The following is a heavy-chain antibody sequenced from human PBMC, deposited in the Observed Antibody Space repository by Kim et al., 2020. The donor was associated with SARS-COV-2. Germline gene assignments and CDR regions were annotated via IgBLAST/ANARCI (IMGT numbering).Heavy chain of an antibody. V-gene: IGHV3-15*01. CDR3: TTDRGFDP. CDR2: IKSKTVGGTT. CDR1: GFTFSNAW. J-gene: IGHJ5*02. Sequence: GGSLRLSCAASGFTFSNAWMSWVRQAPGKGLEWVGRIKSKTVGGTTDYAAPVKGRFTISRDDSKNTLYLQMNSLKTEDTAVYCCTTDRGFDPWGQGTLVTVPS.